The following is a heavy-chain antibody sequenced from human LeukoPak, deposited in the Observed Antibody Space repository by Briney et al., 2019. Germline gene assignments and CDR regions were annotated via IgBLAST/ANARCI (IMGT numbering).Heavy chain of an antibody. Sequence: ASVKVSCKASGYTFNSNGISWVRQAPGQGLEWMGWINPNSGGTNYAQKFQGRVTMTRDTSISTAYMELSRLRSDDTAVYYCARAAQPRSGGSCYYYWGQGTLVTVSS. CDR3: ARAAQPRSGGSCYYY. CDR1: GYTFNSNG. V-gene: IGHV1-2*02. CDR2: INPNSGGT. D-gene: IGHD2-15*01. J-gene: IGHJ4*02.